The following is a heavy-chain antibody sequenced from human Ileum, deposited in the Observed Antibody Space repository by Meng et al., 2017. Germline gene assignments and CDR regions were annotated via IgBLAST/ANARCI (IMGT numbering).Heavy chain of an antibody. CDR2: ISGSGGST. J-gene: IGHJ6*02. V-gene: IGHV3-23*01. Sequence: GESLKISCAASGFTFSSYAMSWVRQAPGKGLEWVSAISGSGGSTYYADSVKGRFTISRDNSKNTLYLQMNSLRAEDTAAYYCAKKKSGYYGSGSFPYYYYYGMDVWGQGTTVTVSS. CDR1: GFTFSSYA. D-gene: IGHD3-10*01. CDR3: AKKKSGYYGSGSFPYYYYYGMDV.